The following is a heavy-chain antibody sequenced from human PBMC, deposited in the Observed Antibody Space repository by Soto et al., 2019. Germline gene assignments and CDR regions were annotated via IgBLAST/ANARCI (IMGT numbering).Heavy chain of an antibody. J-gene: IGHJ3*02. CDR3: ATDREYDSPYACDI. V-gene: IGHV1-69*01. Sequence: QVQLVQSGAEVKKPGSSVKVSCKASGGTFSSYAISWVRQAPGQGLEWMGGIIPIFGTANYDQKFQGRVTITADESTSTADTELSSLRSEDTAVYYCATDREYDSPYACDIWGQGTMVTVSS. D-gene: IGHD3-16*01. CDR1: GGTFSSYA. CDR2: IIPIFGTA.